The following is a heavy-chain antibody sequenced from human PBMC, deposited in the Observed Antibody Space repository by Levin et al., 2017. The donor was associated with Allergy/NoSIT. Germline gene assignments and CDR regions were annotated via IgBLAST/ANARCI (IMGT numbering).Heavy chain of an antibody. V-gene: IGHV3-30*04. CDR2: ISYDGGNK. CDR3: ARGGGARSTDY. Sequence: GASVKVSCAASGFKFMTYTMHWVRQAPGKGLEWVARISYDGGNKDYADSVRGRFTISRDNSKNTLYLQMNSLRVEDTAVYYCARGGGARSTDYWGQGTLVTVS. J-gene: IGHJ4*02. D-gene: IGHD3-16*01. CDR1: GFKFMTYT.